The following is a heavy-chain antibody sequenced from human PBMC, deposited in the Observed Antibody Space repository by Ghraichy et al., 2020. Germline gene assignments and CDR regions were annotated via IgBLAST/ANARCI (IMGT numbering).Heavy chain of an antibody. V-gene: IGHV4-39*01. CDR3: ARHDWRSLYYYDSSGSGLVAFDI. CDR1: GGSISSSSYY. J-gene: IGHJ3*02. D-gene: IGHD3-22*01. CDR2: IYYSGST. Sequence: SETLSLTCTVSGGSISSSSYYWGWIRQPPGKGLEWIGCIYYSGSTYYNPSLKSRVTISVDTSKNQFSLKLSSVTAADTAVYYCARHDWRSLYYYDSSGSGLVAFDIWGQGTMVTVSS.